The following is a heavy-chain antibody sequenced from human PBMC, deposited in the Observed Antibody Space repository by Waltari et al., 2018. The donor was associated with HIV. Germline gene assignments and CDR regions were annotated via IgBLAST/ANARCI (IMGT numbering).Heavy chain of an antibody. J-gene: IGHJ4*02. CDR1: GFTFSDYY. CDR2: ISSSGTTR. CDR3: ARPGQDSSGYYYSGY. Sequence: QVQLVESGGGLVKPGGSLRLSCAASGFTFSDYYMSWFRQAPGKGQQWVSYISSSGTTRYYADSMKGRFTISRDNAKNSLYLQMNSLRAEDTAVYYCARPGQDSSGYYYSGYWGQGTLVTVSS. D-gene: IGHD3-22*01. V-gene: IGHV3-11*01.